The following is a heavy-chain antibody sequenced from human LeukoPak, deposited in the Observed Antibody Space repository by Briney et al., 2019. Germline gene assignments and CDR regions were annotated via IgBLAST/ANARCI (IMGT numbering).Heavy chain of an antibody. D-gene: IGHD5/OR15-5a*01. V-gene: IGHV4-34*01. CDR1: GGSISSYY. CDR3: ASAVSSYYGMDV. J-gene: IGHJ6*02. Sequence: PSETLSLTCTVSGGSISSYYWSWIRQPPGKGLEWIGEINHSGSTNYNPSLKSRVTISVDTSKNQFSLKLSSVTAADTAVYYCASAVSSYYGMDVWGQGTTVTVSS. CDR2: INHSGST.